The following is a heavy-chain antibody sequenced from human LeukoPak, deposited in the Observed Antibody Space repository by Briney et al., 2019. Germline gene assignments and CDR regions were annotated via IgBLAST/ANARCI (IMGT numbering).Heavy chain of an antibody. CDR2: IYYSGST. J-gene: IGHJ4*02. CDR1: GGSISSSSYY. Sequence: KPSENLSPTCTVSGGSISSSSYYWGWIRQPPGKGPGWIGSIYYSGSTCYNPSLKSRVTISVDTSKNQFSLKLSSVTAADTAVYYCARTHVDTAMVTLQLYNFDYWGQGTLVTVSS. CDR3: ARTHVDTAMVTLQLYNFDY. V-gene: IGHV4-39*01. D-gene: IGHD5-18*01.